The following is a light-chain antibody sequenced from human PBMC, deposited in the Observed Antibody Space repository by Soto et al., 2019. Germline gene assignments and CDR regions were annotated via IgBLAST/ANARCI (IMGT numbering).Light chain of an antibody. CDR3: FSFTSTNTHV. V-gene: IGLV2-23*01. J-gene: IGLJ1*01. CDR1: SSDFGSYKF. Sequence: ALTHPASVSGSPGQSVTISCTGTSSDFGSYKFVSWYQHHPGTVPKVIIYETSKRPSGVSDRFSGSKSGNTPSLTISGLQAEDEADYYCFSFTSTNTHVFGSGTKVTVL. CDR2: ETS.